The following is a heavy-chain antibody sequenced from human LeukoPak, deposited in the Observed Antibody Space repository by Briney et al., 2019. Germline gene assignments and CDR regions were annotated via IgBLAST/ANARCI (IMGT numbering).Heavy chain of an antibody. D-gene: IGHD2-15*01. J-gene: IGHJ4*02. V-gene: IGHV1-2*02. CDR1: GYSFTGYY. CDR3: ASWKYCSVGSCPDY. Sequence: ASVKVSCKASGYSFTGYYIHWVRQAPGQGLEWMGWINPNSGATNFAQHFQGRVTMTRDTSISTAYMELSRLRSDDTAVYYCASWKYCSVGSCPDYWAGEPWSPSPQ. CDR2: INPNSGAT.